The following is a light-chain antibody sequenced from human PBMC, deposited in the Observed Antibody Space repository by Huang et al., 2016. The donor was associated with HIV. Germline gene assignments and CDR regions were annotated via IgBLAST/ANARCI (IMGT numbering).Light chain of an antibody. CDR2: WAS. CDR1: QTISYNKNY. J-gene: IGKJ4*01. V-gene: IGKV4-1*01. Sequence: DIVMTQSPDSLAVSLSERATINCKSSQTISYNKNYLAWYQQKPGQSPKLLIYWASTRESGVPDRFSGSGSGTDFTLTISSLQAEDVAVYYCQQYYSKPLTFGGGTKVEIK. CDR3: QQYYSKPLT.